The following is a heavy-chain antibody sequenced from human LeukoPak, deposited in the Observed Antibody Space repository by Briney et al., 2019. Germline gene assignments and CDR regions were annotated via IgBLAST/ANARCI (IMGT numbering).Heavy chain of an antibody. CDR3: ARVSRYSSGSFDY. D-gene: IGHD6-19*01. J-gene: IGHJ4*02. V-gene: IGHV3-21*01. CDR2: ISSSSSYI. CDR1: GFTFSSYS. Sequence: GGSLRLSCAASGFTFSSYSMNWVRQAPGKGLEWVSSISSSSSYIYYADSVKGRFTISRDNAKNSLYLQMNSLRAEDTAVCYCARVSRYSSGSFDYWGQGTLVTVSS.